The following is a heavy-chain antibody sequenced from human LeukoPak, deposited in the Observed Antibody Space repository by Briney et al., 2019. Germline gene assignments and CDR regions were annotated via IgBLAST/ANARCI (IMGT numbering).Heavy chain of an antibody. CDR1: GGSISSGDYY. CDR3: ARGNEYSSSSVHN. Sequence: SQTLSLTCTVSGGSISSGDYYWSWTRQPPGKGLEWIGYIYYSGSTYYNPSLKSRVTISVDTSKNQFSLKLSSVTAADTAVCYCARGNEYSSSSVHNWGQGTLVTVSS. D-gene: IGHD6-6*01. J-gene: IGHJ4*02. CDR2: IYYSGST. V-gene: IGHV4-30-4*08.